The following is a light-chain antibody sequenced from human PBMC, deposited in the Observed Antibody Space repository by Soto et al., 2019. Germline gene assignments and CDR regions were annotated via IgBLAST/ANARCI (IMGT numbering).Light chain of an antibody. CDR1: SSNIGSNI. CDR2: SNN. CDR3: AAWDDSLNGVI. Sequence: QSVLTQPPSASGTPGQGVTISCSGSSSNIGSNIVNWYQQFPGTAPKLLIYSNNQRPSGVPDRFSDSKSGTSASLAISGLQSEDEADYYCAAWDDSLNGVIFGGGTKVTVL. V-gene: IGLV1-44*01. J-gene: IGLJ2*01.